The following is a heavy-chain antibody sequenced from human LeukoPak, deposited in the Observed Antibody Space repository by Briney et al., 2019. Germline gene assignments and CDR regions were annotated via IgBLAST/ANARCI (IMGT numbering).Heavy chain of an antibody. CDR3: ARVARGDYFYYYMDV. J-gene: IGHJ6*03. D-gene: IGHD3-10*01. CDR1: GFTFSSYW. Sequence: PGGSLRLSCGASGFTFSSYWMHWVRQAPGKGLVWVSRISNDGSSTSYADSVQGRFTISRDNAKNTLYLQMNSLRAEDTALYYCARVARGDYFYYYMDVWGKGTTVTVSS. V-gene: IGHV3-74*01. CDR2: ISNDGSST.